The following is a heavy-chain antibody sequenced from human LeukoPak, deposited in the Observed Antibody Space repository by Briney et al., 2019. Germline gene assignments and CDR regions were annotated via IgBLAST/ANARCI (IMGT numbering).Heavy chain of an antibody. Sequence: SETLSLTCTVSGGSISSGSYYWSWIRQPAGKGLEWIGRIYTSGSTNYNPSLKSRVTISVDTSKNQFSLKLSSVTAADTAVYYCARSDSSAYYYYMDVWGKGTTVTISS. J-gene: IGHJ6*03. V-gene: IGHV4-61*02. CDR1: GGSISSGSYY. CDR3: ARSDSSAYYYYMDV. CDR2: IYTSGST. D-gene: IGHD6-25*01.